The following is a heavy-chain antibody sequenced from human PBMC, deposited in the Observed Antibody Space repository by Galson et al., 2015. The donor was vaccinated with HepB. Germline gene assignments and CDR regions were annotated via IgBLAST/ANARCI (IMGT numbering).Heavy chain of an antibody. D-gene: IGHD5-24*01. J-gene: IGHJ4*02. CDR3: AKEKRWLQRPLDY. V-gene: IGHV3-30*18. CDR2: ISYDGSNK. CDR1: GFTFSSYG. Sequence: SLRLSCAASGFTFSSYGMHWVRQAPGKGLEWVAVISYDGSNKYYADSVKGRFTISRDNSKNTLYLQMNSLRAEDTAVYYCAKEKRWLQRPLDYWGQGTLVTVSS.